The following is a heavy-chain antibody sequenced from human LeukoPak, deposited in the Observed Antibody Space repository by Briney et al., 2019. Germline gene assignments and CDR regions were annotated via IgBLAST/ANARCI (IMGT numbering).Heavy chain of an antibody. V-gene: IGHV3-30-3*01. CDR3: AKDYYDSSPYYYGMDV. CDR1: GFTFRTYA. J-gene: IGHJ6*02. D-gene: IGHD3-22*01. Sequence: GGSLRLSCAASGFTFRTYAMHWVRQAPGKGLEWVAVISYDGSNKYYGDSVKGRFTISRDNSKNTLFLQMNSLRAEDTAVYYCAKDYYDSSPYYYGMDVWGQGTTVTVSS. CDR2: ISYDGSNK.